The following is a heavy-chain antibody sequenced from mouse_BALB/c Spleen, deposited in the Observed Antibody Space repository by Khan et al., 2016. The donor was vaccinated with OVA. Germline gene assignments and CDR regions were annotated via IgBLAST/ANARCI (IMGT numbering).Heavy chain of an antibody. CDR1: GYTFTSYW. CDR3: TRCSYFAMDY. Sequence: LQQPGSELVRPGASVKLSCKASGYTFTSYWMHWVKQRPGQGLEWIGNIYPGSGSTKYDEKFMSKATLTVDTSSSTAYMQLSSLTSEDSAVYYCTRCSYFAMDYWGQGTSVTVSS. CDR2: IYPGSGST. J-gene: IGHJ4*01. V-gene: IGHV1S22*01.